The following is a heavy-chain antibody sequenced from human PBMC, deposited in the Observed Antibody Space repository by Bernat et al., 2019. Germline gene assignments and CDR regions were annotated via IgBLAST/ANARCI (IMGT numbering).Heavy chain of an antibody. D-gene: IGHD4-17*01. Sequence: EVQLVQSGAEVKKPGESLKISCKGSGYSFTSYWIGWVRQMPGKGLEWMGIIYPGDSDTRYSPSFPGQVTISADKSISTAYLQWSSLKASDTAMYYCARYDYYGDYESKYCFDYWGQGTLVTVSS. CDR2: IYPGDSDT. V-gene: IGHV5-51*03. CDR1: GYSFTSYW. J-gene: IGHJ4*02. CDR3: ARYDYYGDYESKYCFDY.